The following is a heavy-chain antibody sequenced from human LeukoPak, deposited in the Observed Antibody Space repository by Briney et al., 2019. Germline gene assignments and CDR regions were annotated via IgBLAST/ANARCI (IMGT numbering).Heavy chain of an antibody. D-gene: IGHD2-2*01. CDR3: ARHRTHGYCSSTSCPGVAFDI. CDR2: IYTSGST. CDR1: GGSISSYY. V-gene: IGHV4-4*09. Sequence: SETLSLTCTVSGGSISSYYWSWIRQPPGKGLEWIGYIYTSGSTNYNPSLKSRVTISVDTSKNQFSLKLSSVTAADTAVYYCARHRTHGYCSSTSCPGVAFDIWGQGRMVTVSS. J-gene: IGHJ3*02.